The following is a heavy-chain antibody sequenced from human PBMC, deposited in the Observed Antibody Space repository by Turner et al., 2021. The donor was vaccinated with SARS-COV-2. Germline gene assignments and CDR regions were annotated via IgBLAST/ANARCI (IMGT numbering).Heavy chain of an antibody. CDR2: ISYAGNIK. D-gene: IGHD1-26*01. CDR3: ASATRGGTYYYSAFDI. CDR1: GFTFSSYT. V-gene: IGHV3-30*04. J-gene: IGHJ3*02. Sequence: QVQLVESGGGVVQHGRSLRLSCAASGFTFSSYTMYWVRQAPGKGLEWVALISYAGNIKQYADSVKGRLTISRDNSKNTVYLQMNSLGAEDTAVYYCASATRGGTYYYSAFDIWGQGTMVTVSS.